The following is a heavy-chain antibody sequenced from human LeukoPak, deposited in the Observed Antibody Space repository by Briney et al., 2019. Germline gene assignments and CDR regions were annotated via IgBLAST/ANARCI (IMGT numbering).Heavy chain of an antibody. Sequence: ASVKVSCKASGYTFTDYYIHWVRPAPGQGLEWMGWINPNSDGTNYAQTFQGRVTMTRDTSISTAYMELRRLRSDDTAVYYCARVDGSGWYWFGPWGQGTLVTVSS. CDR2: INPNSDGT. CDR3: ARVDGSGWYWFGP. J-gene: IGHJ5*02. CDR1: GYTFTDYY. V-gene: IGHV1-2*02. D-gene: IGHD6-19*01.